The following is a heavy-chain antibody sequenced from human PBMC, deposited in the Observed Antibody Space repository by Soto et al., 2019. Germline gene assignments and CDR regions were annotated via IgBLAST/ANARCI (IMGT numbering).Heavy chain of an antibody. D-gene: IGHD2-21*02. CDR1: GYTFTGYY. CDR2: INPNSGGT. Sequence: ASVKVSCKASGYTFTGYYMHWVRQAPGQGLEWVGWINPNSGGTNYAQKFQGWVTMTRDTSISTAYMELSRLRSDDTAVYYCARDATKHLYCGGDCATFDYWGQGTLVTVSS. CDR3: ARDATKHLYCGGDCATFDY. V-gene: IGHV1-2*04. J-gene: IGHJ4*02.